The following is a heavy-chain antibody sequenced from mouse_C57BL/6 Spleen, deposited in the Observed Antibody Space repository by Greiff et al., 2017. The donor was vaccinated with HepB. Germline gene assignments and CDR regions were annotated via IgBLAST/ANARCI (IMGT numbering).Heavy chain of an antibody. V-gene: IGHV1-76*01. CDR2: IYPGSGNT. CDR3: ATGHYYGSSYLFAY. Sequence: QVQLKQSGAELVRPGASVKLSCKASGYTFTDYYINWVKQRPGQGLEWIARIYPGSGNTYYNEKFKGKATLTAEKSSSTAYMQLSSLTSEDSAVYFCATGHYYGSSYLFAYWGQGTLVTVSA. CDR1: GYTFTDYY. D-gene: IGHD1-1*01. J-gene: IGHJ3*01.